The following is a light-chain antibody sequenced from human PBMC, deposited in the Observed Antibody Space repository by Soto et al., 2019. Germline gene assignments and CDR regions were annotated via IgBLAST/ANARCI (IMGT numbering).Light chain of an antibody. CDR2: SAS. J-gene: IGKJ5*01. CDR1: QSVRSN. Sequence: EIVMTQSPATLSASPGERATLSCRASQSVRSNLAWYQQKPGQAPRLLIYSASTRATGIPARFSGSGSGTEFTLTISSLQSEDFAVYYCQQYGGSPITFGQGTRLEIK. V-gene: IGKV3-15*01. CDR3: QQYGGSPIT.